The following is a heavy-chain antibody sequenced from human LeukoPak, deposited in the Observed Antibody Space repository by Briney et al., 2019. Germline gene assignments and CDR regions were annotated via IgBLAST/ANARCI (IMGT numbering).Heavy chain of an antibody. J-gene: IGHJ4*02. CDR2: IWFDGSKR. CDR3: ARDPGVTTFYFDY. V-gene: IGHV3-33*01. D-gene: IGHD4-17*01. Sequence: GGSLRLSCVASGFTFSRYGMHWIRQAPGKGLEGVAVIWFDGSKRYYADSVKGRFTIPRDDSKNTLYLQMNSLRVEDTGIYYCARDPGVTTFYFDYWGQGALVTVSS. CDR1: GFTFSRYG.